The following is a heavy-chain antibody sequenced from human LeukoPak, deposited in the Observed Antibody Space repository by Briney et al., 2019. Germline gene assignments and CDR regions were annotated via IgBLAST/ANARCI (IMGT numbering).Heavy chain of an antibody. CDR2: IKQDGSQK. J-gene: IGHJ4*02. CDR1: GFTFTTYW. CDR3: ARDYFVDGSNSRIFFAS. Sequence: GGSLRLSCAASGFTFTTYWMNWVRQAPGMGLEWVASIKQDGSQKYYVDSVKGRFTISRDNAKNSLFLQMNSLRAEDTAVYYCARDYFVDGSNSRIFFASWGQGSLVTVSS. D-gene: IGHD5-24*01. V-gene: IGHV3-7*01.